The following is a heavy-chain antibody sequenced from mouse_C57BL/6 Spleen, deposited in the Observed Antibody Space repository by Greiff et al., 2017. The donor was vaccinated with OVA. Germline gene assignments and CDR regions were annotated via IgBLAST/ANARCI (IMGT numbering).Heavy chain of an antibody. CDR1: GYTFTDYY. Sequence: VQLQQSGPELVKPGASVKISCKASGYTFTDYYMNWVKQSHGKSLEWIGDINPNNGGTSYNQKFKGKATLTVDKSSSTSYMELRCLTSVDSAVYYCARGDSFDYWGQGTTLPVSS. CDR2: INPNNGGT. CDR3: ARGDSFDY. J-gene: IGHJ2*01. D-gene: IGHD2-13*01. V-gene: IGHV1-26*01.